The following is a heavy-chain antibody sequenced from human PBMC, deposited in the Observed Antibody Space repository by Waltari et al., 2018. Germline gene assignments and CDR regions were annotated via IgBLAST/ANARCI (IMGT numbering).Heavy chain of an antibody. CDR3: ARLRDERYFDL. Sequence: QVQLQESGPGLVKPSETLSLTCAVSGYSISRGSYWGWIRPPPGKGLEWIWGIHHSGGTYYNPSLKSRVTISVETAKNQFSLKLSSVTAADTAVYYCARLRDERYFDLWGRGTLVTVSS. V-gene: IGHV4-38-2*01. CDR2: IHHSGGT. D-gene: IGHD3-10*01. CDR1: GYSISRGSY. J-gene: IGHJ2*01.